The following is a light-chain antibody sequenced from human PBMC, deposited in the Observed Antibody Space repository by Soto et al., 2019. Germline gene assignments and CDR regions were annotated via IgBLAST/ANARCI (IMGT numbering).Light chain of an antibody. J-gene: IGKJ5*01. CDR3: QQYNTYST. CDR1: QGISNY. CDR2: DAS. V-gene: IGKV1-16*01. Sequence: DIQGTKCPSSLTASVADGVTITCRASQGISNYLAWYQQKPGKAPNPLIYDASSLKSGVPARFSGSGSGTEFTLTISSLQPDDFATYYCQQYNTYSTFGQGTRLEIK.